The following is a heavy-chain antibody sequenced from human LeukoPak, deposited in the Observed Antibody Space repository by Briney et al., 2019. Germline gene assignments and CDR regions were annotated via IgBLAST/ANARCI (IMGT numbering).Heavy chain of an antibody. D-gene: IGHD6-19*01. CDR3: AKDGVAGTYY. Sequence: TGGSLRLSCAASGFTFSSYAMSWVRQAPGKGLEWVSAISGSGSSTYYADSVKGRFTISRDNSKNTLYLQMNSLRAEDTALYYCAKDGVAGTYYWGQGTLATVSS. J-gene: IGHJ4*02. CDR1: GFTFSSYA. CDR2: ISGSGSST. V-gene: IGHV3-23*01.